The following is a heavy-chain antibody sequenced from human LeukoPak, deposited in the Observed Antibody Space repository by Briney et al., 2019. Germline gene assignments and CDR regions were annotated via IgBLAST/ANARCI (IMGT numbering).Heavy chain of an antibody. CDR1: GGTFSSYA. Sequence: SVKVSCKASGGTFSSYAISWVRQAPGQGLEWMGRIIPILGIANYAQKFQGRVTMTRDTSTSTVHMELSSLRSEDTAVYYCAREILYDSSGYFDYWGQGTLVTVSS. CDR3: AREILYDSSGYFDY. D-gene: IGHD3-22*01. V-gene: IGHV1-69*04. J-gene: IGHJ4*02. CDR2: IIPILGIA.